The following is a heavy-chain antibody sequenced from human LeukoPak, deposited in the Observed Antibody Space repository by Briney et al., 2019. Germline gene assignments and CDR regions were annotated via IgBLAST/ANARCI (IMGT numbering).Heavy chain of an antibody. Sequence: ASVKVSCKASGYNFIGNYMHWVRQAPGQGLEWMGWINPNTGGTNYAQKFQGRVTMTRDTSISTAYMGLSSLRSDDTAVYYCARSPDWGQGTLVTVSS. CDR2: INPNTGGT. CDR3: ARSPD. V-gene: IGHV1-2*02. J-gene: IGHJ4*02. CDR1: GYNFIGNY.